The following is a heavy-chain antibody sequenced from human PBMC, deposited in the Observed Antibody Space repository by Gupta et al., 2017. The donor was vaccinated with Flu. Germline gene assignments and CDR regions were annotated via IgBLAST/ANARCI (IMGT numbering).Heavy chain of an antibody. V-gene: IGHV1-69*17. Sequence: YVVSWVRQAPGQGLEWMGGIIPIFGIANYAQKCQGRVTISADTSTSYMELSSLKYEETAVYYCASPSPGLAATGTGAPYDNWGQGTLVTVSS. J-gene: IGHJ4*02. CDR2: IIPIFGIA. D-gene: IGHD6-13*01. CDR1: YV. CDR3: ASPSPGLAATGTGAPYDN.